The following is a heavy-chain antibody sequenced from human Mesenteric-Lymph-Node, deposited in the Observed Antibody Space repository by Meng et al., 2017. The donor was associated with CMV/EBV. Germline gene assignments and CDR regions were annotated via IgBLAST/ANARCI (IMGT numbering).Heavy chain of an antibody. J-gene: IGHJ6*02. D-gene: IGHD3-22*01. CDR1: GFTFSSTY. CDR2: IYSGGSST. Sequence: GESLKISCAASGFTFSSTYMSWVRQAPGKGLEWVSIIYSGGSSTDYANSVKGRFTISRDDSKNTLYLQMNSLRAEDTAVYYCARVWLFHTYYFYGMDVWGQGTTVTVSS. CDR3: ARVWLFHTYYFYGMDV. V-gene: IGHV3-23*03.